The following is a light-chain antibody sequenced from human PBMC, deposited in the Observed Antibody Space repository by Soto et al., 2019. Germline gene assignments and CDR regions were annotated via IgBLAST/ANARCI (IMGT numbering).Light chain of an antibody. Sequence: DIQMTQSPSTLSASIGDIVTITCRASQSLNSWLAWYQQKPGKAPKLLIYKASNLVSGVPSRFSGSGSGTEFTLPISSLQPDDYATYYCQQYIDYFTFGGGTTVEIK. CDR3: QQYIDYFT. V-gene: IGKV1-5*03. CDR2: KAS. J-gene: IGKJ4*01. CDR1: QSLNSW.